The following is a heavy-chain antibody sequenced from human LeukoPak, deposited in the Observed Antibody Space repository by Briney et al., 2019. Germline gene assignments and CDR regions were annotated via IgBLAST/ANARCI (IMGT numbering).Heavy chain of an antibody. J-gene: IGHJ2*01. V-gene: IGHV3-23*01. Sequence: GGSLRLSCAASGFTFDDYAMSWVRQAPGKGLEGGSAVSGSGGSRYYVESVRGRFTISRDNSSKTLYLQMNSLRAEDTAVYYCAKEQGPVAATGPESFDLWGRGTLVTVSS. D-gene: IGHD2-15*01. CDR1: GFTFDDYA. CDR2: VSGSGGSR. CDR3: AKEQGPVAATGPESFDL.